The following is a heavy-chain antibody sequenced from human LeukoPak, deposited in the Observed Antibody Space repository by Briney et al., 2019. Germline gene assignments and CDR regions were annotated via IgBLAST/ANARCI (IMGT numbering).Heavy chain of an antibody. V-gene: IGHV3-66*02. J-gene: IGHJ4*02. CDR3: ARYDFWSGNRGFDC. CDR1: GFTVSSNY. CDR2: IYSGGST. Sequence: GGSLRLSCAASGFTVSSNYMSWVRQAPGKGLEWVSLIYSGGSTYYAASVKGRFTISRDNSKNTLYLQMNSLRTEDTAVYYCARYDFWSGNRGFDCWGQGTPVTVSS. D-gene: IGHD3-3*01.